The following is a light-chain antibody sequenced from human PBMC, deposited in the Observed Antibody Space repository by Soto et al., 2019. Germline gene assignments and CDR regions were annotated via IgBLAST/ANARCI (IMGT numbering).Light chain of an antibody. CDR3: QQYNNWPRAT. CDR1: QSISSN. V-gene: IGKV3-15*01. J-gene: IGKJ4*01. Sequence: IVMTQAPATLSVSPGERATLSCRASQSISSNLAWYQQKPGQASRLLMFRTSSRATGFPARFSGSGSGTEFNLTISSLQSEDFGVYYCQQYNNWPRATFGGGTKVDIK. CDR2: RTS.